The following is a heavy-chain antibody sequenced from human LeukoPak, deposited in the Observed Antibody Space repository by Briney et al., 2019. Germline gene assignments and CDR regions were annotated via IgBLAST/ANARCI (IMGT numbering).Heavy chain of an antibody. CDR3: ARGSYSYYYYMDV. D-gene: IGHD1-26*01. V-gene: IGHV1-2*02. J-gene: IGHJ6*03. CDR2: INPNSGGT. CDR1: VYTFTGYY. Sequence: ASVNVSCMASVYTFTGYYMHWVRPAPGQGVEWMGWINPNSGGTNYAQKLQGRVTMTRDTSISTAYMELSRLRSDDTAVYYCARGSYSYYYYMDVWGKGTTVTVSS.